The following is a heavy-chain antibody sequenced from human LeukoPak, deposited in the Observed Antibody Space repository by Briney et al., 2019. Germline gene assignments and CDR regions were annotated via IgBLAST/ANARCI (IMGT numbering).Heavy chain of an antibody. CDR1: GFTFSSYG. CDR3: AKQDYHGSGTNRGGYYYYGMDV. V-gene: IGHV3-30*02. D-gene: IGHD3-10*01. CDR2: IRYDGSNK. J-gene: IGHJ6*02. Sequence: GGSLRLSCAASGFTFSSYGMHWVRQAPGKGLEWVAFIRYDGSNKYYADSVKGRFTISRDNSKNTLYLQMNSLRAEDTAVYYCAKQDYHGSGTNRGGYYYYGMDVWGQGTTVTVSS.